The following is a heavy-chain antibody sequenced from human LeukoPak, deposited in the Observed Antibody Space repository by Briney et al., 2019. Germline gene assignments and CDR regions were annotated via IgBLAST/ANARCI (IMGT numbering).Heavy chain of an antibody. CDR1: GFTFSSYG. CDR2: ISYDGSNK. CDR3: AKSQNDYGDFCLDY. V-gene: IGHV3-30*18. Sequence: PGGSLRLSCAASGFTFSSYGMHWVRQAPGKGLEWVAVISYDGSNKYYADSVKGRFTISRDNSKNTLYLQMNSLRAEDTAVYYCAKSQNDYGDFCLDYWGQGALVTVSS. J-gene: IGHJ4*02. D-gene: IGHD4-17*01.